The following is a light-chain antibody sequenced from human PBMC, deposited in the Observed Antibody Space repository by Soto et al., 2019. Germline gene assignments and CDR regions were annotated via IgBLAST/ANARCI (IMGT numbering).Light chain of an antibody. CDR1: SGDVGRYTY. V-gene: IGLV2-14*01. J-gene: IGLJ2*01. CDR3: TSYTNINYVI. Sequence: QSALTQPRSVSGSPGQSVAISCTGTSGDVGRYTYVSWYQQLPDKAPRLLIYEVSSRPSGVANRFSASKSGNTASLTISGLQAEDEADYFCTSYTNINYVIFGGGTKLTVL. CDR2: EVS.